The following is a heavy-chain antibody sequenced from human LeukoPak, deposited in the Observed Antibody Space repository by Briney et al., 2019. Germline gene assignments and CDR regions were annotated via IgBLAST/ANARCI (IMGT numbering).Heavy chain of an antibody. Sequence: SETLSLTCTVSGGSISSYYWSWIRQPPGKGLEWIGYIYYSGSTNYNPSLKSRVTISVDTSKNQFSLKLSSVTAADTAVYYCATGPRSSGWYSHNYYYYYGMDVWGQGTTVTVSS. CDR1: GGSISSYY. J-gene: IGHJ6*02. CDR2: IYYSGST. D-gene: IGHD6-19*01. CDR3: ATGPRSSGWYSHNYYYYYGMDV. V-gene: IGHV4-59*01.